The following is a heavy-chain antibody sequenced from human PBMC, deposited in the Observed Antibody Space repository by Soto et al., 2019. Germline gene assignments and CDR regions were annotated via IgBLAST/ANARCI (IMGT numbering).Heavy chain of an antibody. Sequence: SETLSLTCAVYGGSFSGYYWSWIRQPPGKGLEWIGEINHSGSTNYNPSLKSRVTISVDTSKNQFSLKLSSVTAADTAVYYCARGRKYSNYKFVERDPQNDAFDIWGQGIMVTVSS. D-gene: IGHD4-4*01. CDR2: INHSGST. CDR3: ARGRKYSNYKFVERDPQNDAFDI. V-gene: IGHV4-34*01. CDR1: GGSFSGYY. J-gene: IGHJ3*02.